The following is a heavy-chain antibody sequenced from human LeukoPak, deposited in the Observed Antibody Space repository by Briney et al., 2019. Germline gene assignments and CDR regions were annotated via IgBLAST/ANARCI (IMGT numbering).Heavy chain of an antibody. J-gene: IGHJ4*02. CDR1: GGSFSGYY. CDR3: ASMYREGFDY. V-gene: IGHV4-34*01. D-gene: IGHD2-8*01. CDR2: INHSGST. Sequence: PSETPSLTCAVYGGSFSGYYWSWIRQPPGKGLEWIGEINHSGSTNYNPSLKSRVTISVDTSKNQFSLKLSSVTAADTAVYYCASMYREGFDYWGQGTLVTVSS.